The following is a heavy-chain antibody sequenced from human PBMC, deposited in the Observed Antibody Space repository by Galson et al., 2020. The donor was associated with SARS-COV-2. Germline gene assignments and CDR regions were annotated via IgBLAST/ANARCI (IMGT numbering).Heavy chain of an antibody. Sequence: GESLKISCAASGFTFSSYAMHWVRQAPGKGLEWVAVISYDGSNKYYADSVKGRFTISRDNSKNTLYLQMNSLRAEDTAVYYCVGELLPFFAFDIWGQGKMVTVSS. J-gene: IGHJ3*02. D-gene: IGHD1-26*01. V-gene: IGHV3-30*04. CDR2: ISYDGSNK. CDR1: GFTFSSYA. CDR3: VGELLPFFAFDI.